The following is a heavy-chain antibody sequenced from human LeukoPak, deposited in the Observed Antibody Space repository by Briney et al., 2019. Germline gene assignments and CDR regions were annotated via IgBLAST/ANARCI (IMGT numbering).Heavy chain of an antibody. V-gene: IGHV4-34*01. CDR1: GGSFSGYY. CDR3: AVGYSSSWYYFDY. D-gene: IGHD6-13*01. J-gene: IGHJ4*02. CDR2: INHSGST. Sequence: KTSETLSLTYAVYGGSFSGYYWSWIRQPPGKGLEWIGEINHSGSTNYNPSLKSRVTISVDTSKNQFSLKLSSVTAADTAVYYCAVGYSSSWYYFDYWGQGTLVTVSS.